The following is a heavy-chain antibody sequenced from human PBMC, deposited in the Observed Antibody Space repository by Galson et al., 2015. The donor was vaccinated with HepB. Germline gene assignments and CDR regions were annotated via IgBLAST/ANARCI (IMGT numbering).Heavy chain of an antibody. CDR1: GFTFSNAW. V-gene: IGHV3-15*01. CDR3: TTDWFGAYYDFWDV. Sequence: SLRLSCAASGFTFSNAWMGWVRQAPGKGLEWVGRIKSKTDGGTTDYAAPVKGRFTISRDDSKNTLYLQMNSLKTEDTAVYYCTTDWFGAYYDFWDVWGQGTTVTVSS. CDR2: IKSKTDGGTT. D-gene: IGHD3-3*01. J-gene: IGHJ6*02.